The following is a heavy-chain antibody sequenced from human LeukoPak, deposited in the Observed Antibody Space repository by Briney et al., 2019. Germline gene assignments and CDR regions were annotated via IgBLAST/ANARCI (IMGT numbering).Heavy chain of an antibody. CDR3: ARVVKTYYYDSSGSDAFDI. J-gene: IGHJ3*02. CDR1: GYTFTSYG. CDR2: ISAYNGNT. Sequence: GASVKVSCKASGYTFTSYGISWVRQAPGQGLEWMGWISAYNGNTNYAQKLQGRVTMTTDTSTSTAYMELRSLRSDDTAVYYCARVVKTYYYDSSGSDAFDIWGQGTMVTVSS. V-gene: IGHV1-18*01. D-gene: IGHD3-22*01.